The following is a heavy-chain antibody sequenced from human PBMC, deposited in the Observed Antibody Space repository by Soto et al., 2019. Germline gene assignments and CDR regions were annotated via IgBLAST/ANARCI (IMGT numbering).Heavy chain of an antibody. CDR3: ARVEVSSSSPTDYYYYMDV. V-gene: IGHV1-8*01. Sequence: ASVKVSCKASGYTFTSYDINWVRQATGQGLEWMGWMNPNSGNTGYAQKFQGRVTMTRNTSISAAYMELSSLRSEDTAVYYCARVEVSSSSPTDYYYYMDVWGKGTTVTVSS. CDR1: GYTFTSYD. D-gene: IGHD6-6*01. CDR2: MNPNSGNT. J-gene: IGHJ6*03.